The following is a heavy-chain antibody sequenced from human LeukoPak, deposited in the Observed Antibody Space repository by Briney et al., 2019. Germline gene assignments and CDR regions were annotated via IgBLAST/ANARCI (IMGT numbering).Heavy chain of an antibody. V-gene: IGHV3-30-3*01. CDR2: ISYDGSNK. Sequence: GGSLRLSCAASGFTFSSYAMHWVRQAPGKGLEWVAVISYDGSNKYYADSVKGRFTISRDNSKNTLYLQMNSLRAADTALYYCAKDGTRIFRHAFHIWGQGTMVTVSS. J-gene: IGHJ3*02. D-gene: IGHD2/OR15-2a*01. CDR1: GFTFSSYA. CDR3: AKDGTRIFRHAFHI.